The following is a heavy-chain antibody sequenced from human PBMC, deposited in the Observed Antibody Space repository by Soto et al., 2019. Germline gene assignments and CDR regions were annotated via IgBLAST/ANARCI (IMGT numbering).Heavy chain of an antibody. J-gene: IGHJ4*02. D-gene: IGHD5-12*01. V-gene: IGHV3-23*01. CDR1: GFTFLSYA. CDR2: ITCSDGST. Sequence: PGVSLRLSCAASGFTFLSYAMNWVRHATGQGLEWVSAITCSDGSTYYADPVRGRFTISRDKSKNTLYLQMKRLTAEATPVYYLAKGLEMATIAYWGQGTMVTVSS. CDR3: AKGLEMATIAY.